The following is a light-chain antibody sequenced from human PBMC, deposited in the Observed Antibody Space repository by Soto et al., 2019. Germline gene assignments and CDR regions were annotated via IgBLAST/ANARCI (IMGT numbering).Light chain of an antibody. CDR2: DVT. J-gene: IGLJ1*01. CDR1: SNDIGGHNA. V-gene: IGLV2-14*03. CDR3: SSYVTCGSYV. Sequence: QSVLTQPASVSGSPGHSITISCTGTSNDIGGHNAVSWYQQYSGEAPRLLIYDVTSRAAGVSNRFSASKSGNTASLTISGLQAEDEADYYCSSYVTCGSYVLGPGTKVTVL.